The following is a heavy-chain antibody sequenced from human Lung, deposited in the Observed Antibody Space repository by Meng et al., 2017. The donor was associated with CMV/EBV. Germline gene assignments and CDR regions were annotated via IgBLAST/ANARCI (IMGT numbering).Heavy chain of an antibody. CDR2: ISNDGSNK. CDR1: GFNFSTYA. D-gene: IGHD3-22*01. V-gene: IGHV3-30*04. Sequence: GGSXRLXXAASGFNFSTYAMHWVRQAPGKGLEWVALISNDGSNKYHADSVRGRFTISRDNSKNTLYLQMNGLRAEDTAVYFCAVRSSGYSSAYYFYGMDVXGQGXTVTVSS. J-gene: IGHJ6*02. CDR3: AVRSSGYSSAYYFYGMDV.